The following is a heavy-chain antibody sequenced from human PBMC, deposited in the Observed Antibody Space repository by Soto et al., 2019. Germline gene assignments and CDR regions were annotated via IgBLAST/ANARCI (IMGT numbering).Heavy chain of an antibody. V-gene: IGHV4-39*01. CDR1: GGSISSSSYY. Sequence: SETLSLTCTVSGGSISSSSYYWGWIRQPPGKGLEWIGSIYYSGSTYYNPSLKSRVTISVDTSKNQFSLKLSSVTAAETAVYYCANTIFGPHVNYYYYMDVWGKGTTVTVSS. CDR2: IYYSGST. CDR3: ANTIFGPHVNYYYYMDV. J-gene: IGHJ6*03. D-gene: IGHD3-3*01.